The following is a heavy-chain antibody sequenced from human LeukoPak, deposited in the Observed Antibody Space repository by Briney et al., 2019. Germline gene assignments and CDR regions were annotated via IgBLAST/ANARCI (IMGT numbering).Heavy chain of an antibody. CDR2: ISNDGSTK. V-gene: IGHV3-30-3*01. Sequence: PGRSLRLSCAASGFTFSRYTMHWVRQAPGKGLEWVAVISNDGSTKYYADSVKGRFTISRDNSKNTLYLQMNSLRAEDTAVYYCAREWVVVVPAAMGGYYYGMDVWGQGTTVTVSS. J-gene: IGHJ6*02. D-gene: IGHD2-2*01. CDR3: AREWVVVVPAAMGGYYYGMDV. CDR1: GFTFSRYT.